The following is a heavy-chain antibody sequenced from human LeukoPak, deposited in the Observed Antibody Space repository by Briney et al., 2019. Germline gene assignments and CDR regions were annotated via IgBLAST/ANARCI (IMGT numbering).Heavy chain of an antibody. CDR2: IYYSGST. D-gene: IGHD3-16*01. CDR1: GGSISSYY. CDR3: ARHRRIIRSPFDY. V-gene: IGHV4-59*08. J-gene: IGHJ4*02. Sequence: SETLSLTCTVSGGSISSYYWSWIRQPPGKGLEWIGYIYYSGSTNYNPSLKSRVTRSVDTSKNQFSLKLSSVTAADTAVYYCARHRRIIRSPFDYWSQGTLVTVSS.